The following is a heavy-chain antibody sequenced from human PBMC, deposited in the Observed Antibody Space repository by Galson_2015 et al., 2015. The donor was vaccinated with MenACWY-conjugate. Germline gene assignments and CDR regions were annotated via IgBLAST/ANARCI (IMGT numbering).Heavy chain of an antibody. D-gene: IGHD6-13*01. V-gene: IGHV3-23*01. CDR2: ITGSGRGT. J-gene: IGHJ6*04. CDR3: AKDEGHSSNWYVGLDV. Sequence: SLRLSCAASGFTFSNYAMSWVRQAPGKGLEWVSAITGSGRGTYYADSLKGRFTISRDNSKSTLYLQMNSLRAEDTAVFYCAKDEGHSSNWYVGLDVWGKGTTVTVSS. CDR1: GFTFSNYA.